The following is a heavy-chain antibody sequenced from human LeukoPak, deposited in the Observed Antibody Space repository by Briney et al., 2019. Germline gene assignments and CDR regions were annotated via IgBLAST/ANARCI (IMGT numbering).Heavy chain of an antibody. V-gene: IGHV4-59*08. CDR2: IYYSGNT. D-gene: IGHD3-16*01. J-gene: IGHJ5*02. CDR1: GGPISNYY. Sequence: PSETLSLTCTVSGGPISNYYWSWIRQPPGKGLEWIGYIYYSGNTNYNPPLKSRVTISVDTSKNQFSLKLSSVTAADTAVYYCARLGGQFDLWGQGTLVTVSS. CDR3: ARLGGQFDL.